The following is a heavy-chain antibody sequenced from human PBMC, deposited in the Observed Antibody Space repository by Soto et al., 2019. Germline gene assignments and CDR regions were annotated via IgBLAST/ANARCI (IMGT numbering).Heavy chain of an antibody. V-gene: IGHV3-53*01. Sequence: PGGSLRLSCAASGFTVKNYQTNWVRQAPGKGLEWVSVIYSGGVTYYPDSVKGRFTTIRDTSKNTVYLQMNSLRADDTAMYYCARDPSTTGYYGLDVWGQGTTVTVSS. CDR1: GFTVKNYQ. CDR2: IYSGGVT. J-gene: IGHJ6*02. CDR3: ARDPSTTGYYGLDV.